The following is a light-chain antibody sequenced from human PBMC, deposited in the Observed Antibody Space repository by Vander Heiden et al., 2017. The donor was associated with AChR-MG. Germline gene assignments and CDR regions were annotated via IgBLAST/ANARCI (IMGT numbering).Light chain of an antibody. J-gene: IGLJ3*02. CDR3: SSYTTSSTWL. Sequence: QSALTQPASVSGSPGQSINISCTGTSSDAGSNKYVSWYQQHPGKAPKLMIYVVSNRPSGVSNRFSGSKSGNTASLAISGLQVEDEADYYCSSYTTSSTWLFGGGTKLTVL. CDR1: SSDAGSNKY. V-gene: IGLV2-14*03. CDR2: VVS.